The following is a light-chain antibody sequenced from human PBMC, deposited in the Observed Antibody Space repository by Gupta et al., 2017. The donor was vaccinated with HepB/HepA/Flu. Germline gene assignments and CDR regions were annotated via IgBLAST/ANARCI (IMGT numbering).Light chain of an antibody. CDR2: GAS. V-gene: IGKV3-15*01. CDR1: HSVSSN. J-gene: IGKJ1*01. CDR3: QQYKNWPPWT. Sequence: EIVMTQSPATLSVSPGERATLSCRASHSVSSNLAWYQQKPGQAPRLLIYGASTRATGIPARFSGSGSGTDXTLTISXRQSEDFAVYYCQQYKNWPPWTFGXGTKVEIK.